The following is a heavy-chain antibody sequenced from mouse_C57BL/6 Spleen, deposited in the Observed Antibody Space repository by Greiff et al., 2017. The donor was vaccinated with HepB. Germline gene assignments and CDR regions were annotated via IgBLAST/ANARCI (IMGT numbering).Heavy chain of an antibody. D-gene: IGHD2-4*01. J-gene: IGHJ4*01. CDR3: ARDFYDYDRYYDMDY. V-gene: IGHV2-2*01. CDR2: IWSGGST. Sequence: QVQLQQSGPGLVQPSQSLSITCTVSGFSLTSYGVHWVRQSPGKGLEWLGVIWSGGSTDYNAAFISRLSISKDNSKRQDFFKMNSMQADDTAIYYGARDFYDYDRYYDMDYWGQGTSVTVSS. CDR1: GFSLTSYG.